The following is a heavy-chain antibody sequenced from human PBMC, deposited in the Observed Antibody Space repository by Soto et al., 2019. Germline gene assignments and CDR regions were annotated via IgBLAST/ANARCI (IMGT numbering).Heavy chain of an antibody. V-gene: IGHV4-59*01. D-gene: IGHD3-16*02. CDR1: GGSISSYY. CDR3: ARTGGGRDDYIWGSYRSWFDP. Sequence: QVQLQESGPGLVKPSETLSLTCTVSGGSISSYYWSWIRQTPGKGLEWIGYIYYSGSTNYNPSLKSRVTIAVDTSKNQFSLKLSSVTAADTAVYYCARTGGGRDDYIWGSYRSWFDPWGQGTLVTVSS. CDR2: IYYSGST. J-gene: IGHJ5*02.